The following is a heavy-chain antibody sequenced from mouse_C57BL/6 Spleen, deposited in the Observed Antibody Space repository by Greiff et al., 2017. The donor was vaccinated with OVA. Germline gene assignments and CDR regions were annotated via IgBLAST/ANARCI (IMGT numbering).Heavy chain of an antibody. CDR1: GYSFTGYF. CDR2: INPYNGDT. CDR3: ARRWLLSYFDY. D-gene: IGHD2-3*01. V-gene: IGHV1-20*01. J-gene: IGHJ2*01. Sequence: VHVKQSGPELVKPGDSVKISCKASGYSFTGYFMNWVMQSHGKSLEWIGRINPYNGDTFYNQKFKGKATLTVDKSSSTAHMELRSLTSEDSAVYYCARRWLLSYFDYWGQGATLTVSS.